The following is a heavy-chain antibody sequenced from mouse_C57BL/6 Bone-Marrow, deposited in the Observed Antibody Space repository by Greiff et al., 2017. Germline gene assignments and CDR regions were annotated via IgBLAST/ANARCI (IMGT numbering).Heavy chain of an antibody. J-gene: IGHJ3*01. CDR1: GYTFTDYY. D-gene: IGHD2-4*01. V-gene: IGHV1-76*01. CDR2: IYPGSGNT. CDR3: ARSDDYVPLFAY. Sequence: VQLQQSGAELVRPGASVKLSCKASGYTFTDYYINWVKQRPGQGLEWIARIYPGSGNTYYNEKFKGKATLTAEKSSSTAYMQLSSLTSEDSAVYFCARSDDYVPLFAYWGQGTLVTVSA.